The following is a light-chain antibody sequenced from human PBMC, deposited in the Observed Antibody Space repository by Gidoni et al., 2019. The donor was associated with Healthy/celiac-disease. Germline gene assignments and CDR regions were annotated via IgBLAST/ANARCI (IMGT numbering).Light chain of an antibody. CDR2: QDS. CDR3: QAWDSSSYV. J-gene: IGLJ1*01. V-gene: IGLV3-1*01. Sequence: SYELTPPPSVSVSPGQTARITCSGDKLGDKYACWYQQKPGQSPVLVIYQDSKRPSGIPERFSGSNSGNTATLTISGTQAMDEADYYCQAWDSSSYVFGTGTNVTVL. CDR1: KLGDKY.